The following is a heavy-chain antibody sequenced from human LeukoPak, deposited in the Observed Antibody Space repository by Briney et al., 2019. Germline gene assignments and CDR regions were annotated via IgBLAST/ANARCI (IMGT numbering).Heavy chain of an antibody. D-gene: IGHD6-13*01. CDR2: IYHSGST. CDR1: GGSISSGGFS. Sequence: PSETLSLTCAVSGGSISSGGFSWSWIRQPPGKGLEWIGYIYHSGSTYYNPSLKSRVTISIDRSKNQFSLELNSVTAADTAVYYCARDGAGYVDYWGQGTLVTVSS. J-gene: IGHJ4*02. CDR3: ARDGAGYVDY. V-gene: IGHV4-30-2*01.